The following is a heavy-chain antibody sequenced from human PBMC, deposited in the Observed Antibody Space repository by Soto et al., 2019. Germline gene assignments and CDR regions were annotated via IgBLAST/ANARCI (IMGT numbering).Heavy chain of an antibody. CDR2: IIPVFAKA. CDR3: AREPSQGDNWKYVGWFDP. V-gene: IGHV1-69*06. J-gene: IGHJ5*02. Sequence: QVQLMQSGAEVKKPGSSVKVSCKASGGSFSTFAITWVRQAPGQGLEWLGGIIPVFAKATYAQKFQGRVIITAYRSTRTAYMELTSLTSDDTAVYYCAREPSQGDNWKYVGWFDPWGQGTLVTVSS. D-gene: IGHD1-7*01. CDR1: GGSFSTFA.